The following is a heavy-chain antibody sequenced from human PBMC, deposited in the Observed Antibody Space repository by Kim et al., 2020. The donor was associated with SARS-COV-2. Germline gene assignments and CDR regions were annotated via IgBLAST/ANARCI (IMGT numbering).Heavy chain of an antibody. CDR1: GYTFNNYA. J-gene: IGHJ5*02. Sequence: ASVKVSCKASGYTFNNYAINWVRQAPGQGLEWMGWISTYNGNTNYAQNLQGRVTMTTDTSTSTAYMELRSLRSDDTAVYYCARDQNVVEPDAILNWFDPWGQGSLVIVSS. CDR3: ARDQNVVEPDAILNWFDP. D-gene: IGHD2-2*01. V-gene: IGHV1-18*01. CDR2: ISTYNGNT.